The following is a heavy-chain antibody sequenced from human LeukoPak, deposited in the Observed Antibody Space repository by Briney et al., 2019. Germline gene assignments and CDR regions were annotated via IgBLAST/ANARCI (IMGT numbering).Heavy chain of an antibody. CDR3: SRDPRNLDY. V-gene: IGHV3-11*01. J-gene: IGHJ4*02. Sequence: GGSLRLSCAVSAFTFSDNYMAWIRQAPGKGLESVSYISPSGTDISYADSVKGRFTISRDNAKNSLYLQMNSLRAEDTAVYYCSRDPRNLDYWGQGTLVTVSS. D-gene: IGHD1-14*01. CDR1: AFTFSDNY. CDR2: ISPSGTDI.